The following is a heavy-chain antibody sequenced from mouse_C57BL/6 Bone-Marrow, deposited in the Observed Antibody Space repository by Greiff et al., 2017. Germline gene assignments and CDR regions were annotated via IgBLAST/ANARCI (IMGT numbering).Heavy chain of an antibody. CDR3: ARHSSGYWFAY. CDR1: GYTFTSYW. Sequence: QVHVKQPGAELVMPGASVKLSCKASGYTFTSYWMHWVKQRPGQGLEWIGEIDPSDSYTNYNQKFKGKSTLTVDKSSSTAYMQLSSLTSEDSAVYYCARHSSGYWFAYWGQGTLVTVSA. CDR2: IDPSDSYT. D-gene: IGHD3-2*02. J-gene: IGHJ3*01. V-gene: IGHV1-69*01.